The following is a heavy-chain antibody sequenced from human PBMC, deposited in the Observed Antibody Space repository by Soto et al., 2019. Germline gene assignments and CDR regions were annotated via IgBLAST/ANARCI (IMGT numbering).Heavy chain of an antibody. CDR3: ARHRIEVVWRGFDF. D-gene: IGHD1-1*01. V-gene: IGHV4-39*01. CDR2: SSYNGGT. CDR1: ADSSTISNSY. Sequence: SETLSLTCTVSADSSTISNSYWGWLRQPPGKGLQWIGSSSYNGGTFYNPSLKGRVAISADTSKKQSSLQVTSVTAADTAVYYCARHRIEVVWRGFDFWGQGSPVTVSS. J-gene: IGHJ4*02.